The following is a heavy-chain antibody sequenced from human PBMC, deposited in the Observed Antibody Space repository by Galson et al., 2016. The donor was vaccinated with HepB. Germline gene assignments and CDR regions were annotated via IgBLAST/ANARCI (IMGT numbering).Heavy chain of an antibody. D-gene: IGHD3-10*01. J-gene: IGHJ4*02. CDR1: GYGFANYW. V-gene: IGHV5-51*01. Sequence: QSGAEVKKPGESLKISCKGSGYGFANYWIGWVRQMPGKGLEWMGIIYPGDSDTRYGPSFGGQVTISVDKSISTAYLQWSSLRASDTAIYYCARRDSYSGLGSYLFDSWGQGTLVTGSS. CDR3: ARRDSYSGLGSYLFDS. CDR2: IYPGDSDT.